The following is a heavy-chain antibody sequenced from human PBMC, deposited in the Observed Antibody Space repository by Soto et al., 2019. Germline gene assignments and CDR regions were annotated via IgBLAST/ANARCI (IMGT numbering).Heavy chain of an antibody. J-gene: IGHJ4*02. Sequence: QITLEESGPPRVKPTQTLTLTCTFSGFSLSTSGVGVGWVRQPPGKALERLALIYWDDDKRYSPSLRSRLTITKDTSRHQVGLTMTDMDPVDTATYYCAHRAGLKGNRNGGYFDFWGQGALVTVSS. D-gene: IGHD1-1*01. CDR3: AHRAGLKGNRNGGYFDF. V-gene: IGHV2-5*02. CDR2: IYWDDDK. CDR1: GFSLSTSGVG.